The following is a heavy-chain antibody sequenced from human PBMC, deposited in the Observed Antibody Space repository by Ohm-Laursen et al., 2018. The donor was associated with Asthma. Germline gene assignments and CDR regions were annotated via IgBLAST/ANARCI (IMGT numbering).Heavy chain of an antibody. Sequence: SLRLSCAASGFTVSSNYMSWVRQAPGKGLEWVSVIYSGGSTYYADSVKGRFTISRDNSKNTLYLQMNSLRAEDTAVYYCARGPTSSGWDIGYFDYWGQGTLVTVSS. CDR2: IYSGGST. CDR1: GFTVSSNY. V-gene: IGHV3-53*01. CDR3: ARGPTSSGWDIGYFDY. J-gene: IGHJ4*02. D-gene: IGHD6-19*01.